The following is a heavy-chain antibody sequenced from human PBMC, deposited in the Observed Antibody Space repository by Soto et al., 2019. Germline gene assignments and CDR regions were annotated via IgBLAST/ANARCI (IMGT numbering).Heavy chain of an antibody. CDR1: GFTFSSYW. D-gene: IGHD6-19*01. V-gene: IGHV3-7*05. CDR3: ARDRADGAVAANWFDP. J-gene: IGHJ5*02. Sequence: PGGSLRLSCAASGFTFSSYWMSWVRQAPGKGLEWVANIKGDGSETDYVDSVKGRFTISRDNAKNALYLQMNSLRAEDTAVYYCARDRADGAVAANWFDPWGHGTLVTVSS. CDR2: IKGDGSET.